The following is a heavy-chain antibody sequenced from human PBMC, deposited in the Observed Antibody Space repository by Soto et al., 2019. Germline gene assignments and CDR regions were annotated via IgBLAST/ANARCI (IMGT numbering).Heavy chain of an antibody. CDR2: ISYDGSNK. V-gene: IGHV3-30-3*01. Sequence: PGGSLILSCAASGFTFSSYAMHWVRQAPGKGLEWVAVISYDGSNKYYADSVKGRFTISRDNSKNTLYLQMNSLRAEDTAVYYCARQLPYGGNSYYGMDVWGQGTTVTVSS. CDR3: ARQLPYGGNSYYGMDV. J-gene: IGHJ6*02. D-gene: IGHD2-15*01. CDR1: GFTFSSYA.